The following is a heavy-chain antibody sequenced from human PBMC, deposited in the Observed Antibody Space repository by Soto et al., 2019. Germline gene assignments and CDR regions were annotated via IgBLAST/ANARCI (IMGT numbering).Heavy chain of an antibody. D-gene: IGHD4-17*01. J-gene: IGHJ4*02. Sequence: GGALRLSCAASGFTFSSYAMSWVRQAPGKGLEWVSAISGSGGSTYYADSVKGRFTISRDNSKNTLYLQMNSLRAEDTAVYYCARGHYGDSARRPFDYWGQGTLVTVSS. CDR2: ISGSGGST. CDR3: ARGHYGDSARRPFDY. V-gene: IGHV3-23*01. CDR1: GFTFSSYA.